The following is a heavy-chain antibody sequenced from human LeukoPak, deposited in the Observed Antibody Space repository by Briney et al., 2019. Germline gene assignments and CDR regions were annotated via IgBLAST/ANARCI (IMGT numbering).Heavy chain of an antibody. CDR3: AKVDREDYSISPDPYYNYYMNV. D-gene: IGHD6-13*01. J-gene: IGHJ6*03. Sequence: GGSLRLSCAASGFTFSSFSMNLIRQAPGRGLEWVSCIISSSSLIFYSDSVSGRFTISRDNAKNLLYLHMNSPRVDDTAVYYCAKVDREDYSISPDPYYNYYMNVWGKGTTVTVSS. CDR1: GFTFSSFS. V-gene: IGHV3-21*01. CDR2: IISSSSLI.